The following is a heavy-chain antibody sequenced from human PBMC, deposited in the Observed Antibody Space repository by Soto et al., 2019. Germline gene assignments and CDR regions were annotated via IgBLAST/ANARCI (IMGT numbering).Heavy chain of an antibody. V-gene: IGHV1-18*01. D-gene: IGHD6-19*01. CDR2: ISAYNGNT. CDR3: ARDKCIAVAGTFDY. Sequence: GASVKVSCKASGYTFTSYGISWVRQAPGQGLEWMGWISAYNGNTNYAQKLQGRVTMTTDTSTSTAYMELRSLRSDDTAVYYCARDKCIAVAGTFDYWGQGTLVTVPQ. CDR1: GYTFTSYG. J-gene: IGHJ4*02.